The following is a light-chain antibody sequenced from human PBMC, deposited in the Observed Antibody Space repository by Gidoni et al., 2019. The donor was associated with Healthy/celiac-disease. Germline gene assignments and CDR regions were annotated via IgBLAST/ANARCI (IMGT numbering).Light chain of an antibody. CDR3: AAWDDSLNGWV. J-gene: IGLJ3*02. V-gene: IGLV1-44*01. CDR2: SSN. CDR1: SSNIGSNT. Sequence: QSVLTQPPSASGTPGQRVTISCSGSSSNIGSNTVNWYQQLPGTAPKLLIYSSNQRPSGVPNRFSNSKSGTSASLAISGRQSEDEADYYCAAWDDSLNGWVFGGGTKLTVL.